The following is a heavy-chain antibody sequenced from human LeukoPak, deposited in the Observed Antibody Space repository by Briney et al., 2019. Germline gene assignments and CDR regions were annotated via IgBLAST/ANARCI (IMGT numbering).Heavy chain of an antibody. CDR3: ARRAVPSSSYASVYYYYMDV. Sequence: ASVKVSCKASAYTFTGYYMHWVRQAPGQGLEWMGWINPKSGGTNYAQKFQGRVTMTRDTSISTAYMELSRLRSDDTAVYYCARRAVPSSSYASVYYYYMDVWGKGTTVTVSS. CDR1: AYTFTGYY. V-gene: IGHV1-2*02. CDR2: INPKSGGT. J-gene: IGHJ6*03. D-gene: IGHD6-13*01.